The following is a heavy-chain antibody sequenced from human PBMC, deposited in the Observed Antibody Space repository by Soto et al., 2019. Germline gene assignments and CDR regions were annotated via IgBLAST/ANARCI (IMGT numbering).Heavy chain of an antibody. CDR3: VRDLNYGVLSVYYDVFDI. CDR2: ISSTSNYI. V-gene: IGHV3-21*01. CDR1: GFTFSTYG. J-gene: IGHJ3*02. Sequence: PGGSLRLSCAASGFTFSTYGMNWVRQAPGKGLEWVSLISSTSNYIYYADSMKGRFTISRDNAKNSLFLQMNSLRAEDTAVYYCVRDLNYGVLSVYYDVFDIWGQGTMVTVSS. D-gene: IGHD3-9*01.